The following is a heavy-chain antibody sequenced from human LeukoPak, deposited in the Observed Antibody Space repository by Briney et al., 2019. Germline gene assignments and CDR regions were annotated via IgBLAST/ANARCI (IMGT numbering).Heavy chain of an antibody. Sequence: PGGSLRLSCAASGFTFSSYAMHWVRQAPGKGLKWVAVISYDGSNKYYADSVKGRFTISRDNSKNTLYLQMNSLRAEDTAVYYCARGGYHAYYLDYWGQGSLVTVSS. J-gene: IGHJ4*02. CDR1: GFTFSSYA. D-gene: IGHD5-18*01. CDR2: ISYDGSNK. CDR3: ARGGYHAYYLDY. V-gene: IGHV3-30-3*01.